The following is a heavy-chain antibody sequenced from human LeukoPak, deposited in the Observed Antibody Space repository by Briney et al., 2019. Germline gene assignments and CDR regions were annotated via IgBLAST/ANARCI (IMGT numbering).Heavy chain of an antibody. D-gene: IGHD1-26*01. CDR1: GFTFSSYA. V-gene: IGHV3-30*04. J-gene: IGHJ4*02. Sequence: GGSLRLSCAASGFTFSSYAMHWVRQAPGKGLEWVAVISYDESNEYYADSVKGRFTISRDNAKNSLYLQMNSLRAEDTALYYCAKDPLFYSGSPYYFDYWGQGTLVTVSS. CDR2: ISYDESNE. CDR3: AKDPLFYSGSPYYFDY.